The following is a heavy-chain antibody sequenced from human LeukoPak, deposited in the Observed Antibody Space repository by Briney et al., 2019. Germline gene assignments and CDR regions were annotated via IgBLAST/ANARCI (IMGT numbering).Heavy chain of an antibody. D-gene: IGHD3-22*01. CDR1: GFTLSSYG. J-gene: IGHJ5*02. CDR2: ISYDGSNK. CDR3: AKDQSMIVVVYWFGP. V-gene: IGHV3-30*18. Sequence: GGSLRLSCAASGFTLSSYGMHCARQAPGKGLEWVAVISYDGSNKYYADSVKGRFTISRENSKNTLYLQMNSLRAEDTAVYYCAKDQSMIVVVYWFGPWGQGTLVTVSS.